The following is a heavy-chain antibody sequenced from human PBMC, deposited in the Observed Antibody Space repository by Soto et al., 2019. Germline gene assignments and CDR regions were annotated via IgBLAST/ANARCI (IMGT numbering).Heavy chain of an antibody. D-gene: IGHD3-10*01. J-gene: IGHJ6*02. Sequence: QPGGSLRLSCAASGFTFSSYGMHWVRQAPGKGLEWVAVISYDGSNKYYADSVKGRFTISRDNSKNTLYLQMNSLRAEDTAVYYCAKDRITMVRGAINYYYYGMDVWGQGTTVTVSS. V-gene: IGHV3-30*18. CDR1: GFTFSSYG. CDR3: AKDRITMVRGAINYYYYGMDV. CDR2: ISYDGSNK.